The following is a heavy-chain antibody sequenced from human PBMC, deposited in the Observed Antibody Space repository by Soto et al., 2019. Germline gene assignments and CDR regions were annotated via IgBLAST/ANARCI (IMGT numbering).Heavy chain of an antibody. CDR1: GGTFSTYA. CDR2: IIPIFGTA. CDR3: ARAAYSYGTAYLSYYYGMDV. V-gene: IGHV1-69*13. D-gene: IGHD5-18*01. Sequence: SVKVSCKASGGTFSTYAISWVRQAPGQGLEWVGGIIPIFGTANYAQKFQGRVTITADESTSTAYMELSSLRSEDTAVYYCARAAYSYGTAYLSYYYGMDVWGQGTTVTVSS. J-gene: IGHJ6*02.